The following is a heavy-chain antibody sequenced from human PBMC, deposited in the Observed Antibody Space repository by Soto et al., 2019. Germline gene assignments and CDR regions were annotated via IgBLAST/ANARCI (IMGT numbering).Heavy chain of an antibody. CDR1: GGSIHDYY. CDR2: IFYTGST. V-gene: IGHV4-59*01. Sequence: QVQLQESGPGLVKPSQTLSLTCTVSGGSIHDYYWVWIRQPPGKGLEWIGSIFYTGSTDYNPSLKSRVTLSLATSKNQFSLNLSYVAAADTAVYYCARVNRGAFDHWGQGALVTVSS. J-gene: IGHJ4*02. CDR3: ARVNRGAFDH.